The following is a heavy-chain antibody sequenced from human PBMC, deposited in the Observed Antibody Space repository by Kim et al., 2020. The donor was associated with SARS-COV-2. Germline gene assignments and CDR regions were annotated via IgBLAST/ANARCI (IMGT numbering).Heavy chain of an antibody. J-gene: IGHJ4*02. CDR2: IYYSGST. CDR3: ARAKHYYVSGSYYARPIDY. V-gene: IGHV4-31*03. Sequence: SETLYLTCTVSGGSISSGGYYWSWIRQHPGKGLEWIGYIYYSGSTYYNPSLKSRVTISVDTSKNQFSLKLSSVTAADTAVYYCARAKHYYVSGSYYARPIDYWGQGTLVTVSS. CDR1: GGSISSGGYY. D-gene: IGHD3-10*01.